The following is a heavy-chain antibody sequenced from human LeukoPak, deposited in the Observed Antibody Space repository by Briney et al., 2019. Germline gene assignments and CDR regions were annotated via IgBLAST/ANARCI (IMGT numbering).Heavy chain of an antibody. V-gene: IGHV3-21*01. D-gene: IGHD3-9*01. Sequence: GGSLRLSCAASGFTFSSYSMNWVRQAPGKGLEWGSSISSSGSYIYYADSVKGRFTISRDNAKNSLYLQMNSLRADDTAVYYCAPLTPFGYWGQGTLVTVSS. J-gene: IGHJ4*02. CDR1: GFTFSSYS. CDR3: APLTPFGY. CDR2: ISSSGSYI.